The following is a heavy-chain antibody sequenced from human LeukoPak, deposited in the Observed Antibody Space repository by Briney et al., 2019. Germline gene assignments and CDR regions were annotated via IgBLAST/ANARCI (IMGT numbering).Heavy chain of an antibody. D-gene: IGHD7-27*01. Sequence: GRTLRLSCTASGFTFSSYTMTWVRQAPGKGLKWVSTITTGDGNTYYADSVKGRFTVSRDDSKNTLYLQMNSLRAEDTAVYYCAKDGGLWVSAHWGDSWGRGTLVTVSS. J-gene: IGHJ4*02. CDR3: AKDGGLWVSAHWGDS. CDR1: GFTFSSYT. V-gene: IGHV3-23*01. CDR2: ITTGDGNT.